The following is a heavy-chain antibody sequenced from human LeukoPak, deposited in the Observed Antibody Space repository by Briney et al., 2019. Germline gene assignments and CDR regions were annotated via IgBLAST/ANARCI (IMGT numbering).Heavy chain of an antibody. J-gene: IGHJ6*03. CDR2: IYTSGST. V-gene: IGHV4-61*02. CDR1: GGSITSGSYY. D-gene: IGHD6-6*01. Sequence: SSETLSLTCTVSGGSITSGSYYWSWIRQPAGKGLEWIGRIYTSGSTNYNPSPKSRVTISVDTSKNQFSLKLSSVTAADTAVYYCARDHSSSSFYYYYMDVWGKGTTVTVSS. CDR3: ARDHSSSSFYYYYMDV.